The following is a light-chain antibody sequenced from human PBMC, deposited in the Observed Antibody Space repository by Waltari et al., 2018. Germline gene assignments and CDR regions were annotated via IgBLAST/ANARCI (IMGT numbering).Light chain of an antibody. CDR1: SSNIEPHSF. V-gene: IGLV1-40*01. Sequence: QSVLTQPPSVSAAPGQRVTISCTGGSSNIEPHSFVHWYQQLPGTAPKLLTSANDSRPSGVPDRFSGSKSGTSASLAITGLQAEDEADYYCQSYDSSLRAVVFGGGTKLTVL. CDR3: QSYDSSLRAVV. CDR2: AND. J-gene: IGLJ3*02.